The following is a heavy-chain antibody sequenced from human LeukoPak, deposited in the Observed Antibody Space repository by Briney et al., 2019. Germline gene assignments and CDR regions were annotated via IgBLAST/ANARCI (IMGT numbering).Heavy chain of an antibody. V-gene: IGHV4-4*02. D-gene: IGHD6-19*01. CDR1: GGSISNSNW. CDR3: AREVAVAGTNYFDY. CDR2: IYHSGST. J-gene: IGHJ4*02. Sequence: SETLSLTCAVPGGSISNSNWWSWVRQPPGKGLEWIGEIYHSGSTNYNPSLKSRVTISVDKSKNQFSLKLSSATAADTAVYYCAREVAVAGTNYFDYWGQGTLVTVSS.